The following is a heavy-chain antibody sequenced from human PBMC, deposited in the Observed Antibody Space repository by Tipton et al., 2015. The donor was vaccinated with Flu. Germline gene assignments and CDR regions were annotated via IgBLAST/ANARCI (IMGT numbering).Heavy chain of an antibody. CDR1: GYSFTSYW. CDR2: IYPGDSDT. D-gene: IGHD2-15*01. J-gene: IGHJ6*02. Sequence: MQLVQSGAEVKKPGESLKISCKGSGYSFTSYWIGWVRQMPGKGLEWMGIIYPGDSDTRYSPSFQGQVTISADKSISTAYLQWSSLKASNTATYYCARQGYCSGGSCYSYNYYNMDVWGQGTTVTVSS. V-gene: IGHV5-51*01. CDR3: ARQGYCSGGSCYSYNYYNMDV.